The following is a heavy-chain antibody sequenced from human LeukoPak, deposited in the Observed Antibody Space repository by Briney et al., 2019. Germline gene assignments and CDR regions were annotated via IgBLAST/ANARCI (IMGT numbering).Heavy chain of an antibody. V-gene: IGHV3-33*01. CDR1: GFTFSSYG. CDR3: ARGGGIAAA. Sequence: GGSLRLSCAASGFTFSSYGMHWVRQAPGKGLEWVAVIWYDGSNKYYADSEKGRFTISRHNSKNTLYLQMNSLRAEDTAVYYCARGGGIAAAWGQGTLVTVSS. J-gene: IGHJ5*02. D-gene: IGHD6-13*01. CDR2: IWYDGSNK.